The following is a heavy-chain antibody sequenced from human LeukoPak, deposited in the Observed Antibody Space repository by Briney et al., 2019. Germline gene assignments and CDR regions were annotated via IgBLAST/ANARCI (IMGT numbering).Heavy chain of an antibody. Sequence: GASVKVSCKASGYTFTSYDINWVRQATGQGLEWMGWMNPNSGNTGYAQKFQGRVTMTRNTSISTAYMELSSLRSEDTAVYYCAGECSSCTNWFDPWGQGTLVTVSS. CDR2: MNPNSGNT. J-gene: IGHJ5*02. CDR1: GYTFTSYD. V-gene: IGHV1-8*01. CDR3: AGECSSCTNWFDP. D-gene: IGHD6-6*01.